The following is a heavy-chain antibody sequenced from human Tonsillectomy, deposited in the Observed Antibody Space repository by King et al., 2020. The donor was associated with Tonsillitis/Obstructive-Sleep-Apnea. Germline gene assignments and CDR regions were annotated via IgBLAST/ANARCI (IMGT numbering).Heavy chain of an antibody. Sequence: VQLQESGPGLVKPSETLSLTCTVSGGSVSSGTYYWSWIRQPPGKTLEWIGTIYYTGRTNYNPSLKSRVILSLDTSRNQLSLRLASVTSADTAIYYCARESYYYDSGGYSYRAFDVWGQGTMVIVSS. CDR2: IYYTGRT. J-gene: IGHJ3*01. D-gene: IGHD3-10*01. CDR1: GGSVSSGTYY. V-gene: IGHV4-61*01. CDR3: ARESYYYDSGGYSYRAFDV.